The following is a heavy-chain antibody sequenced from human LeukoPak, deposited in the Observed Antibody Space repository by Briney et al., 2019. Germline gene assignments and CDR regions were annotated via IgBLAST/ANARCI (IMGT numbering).Heavy chain of an antibody. V-gene: IGHV3-9*01. D-gene: IGHD3-22*01. CDR3: AKTPTYYYDSSGYYYFDY. CDR1: GFTFDDYA. Sequence: GRSLRLSCAASGFTFDDYAMHWVRQAPGKGLEWVSGISWNSGSIGYADSVKGRFTISRDNAKNSLYLQMNSLRAEDTALYYCAKTPTYYYDSSGYYYFDYWGQGTLVTVSS. J-gene: IGHJ4*02. CDR2: ISWNSGSI.